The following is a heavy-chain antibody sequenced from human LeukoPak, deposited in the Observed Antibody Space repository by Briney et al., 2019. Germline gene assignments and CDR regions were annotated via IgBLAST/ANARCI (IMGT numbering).Heavy chain of an antibody. D-gene: IGHD1-26*01. J-gene: IGHJ6*03. Sequence: SETLSLICTVSGGSISSYYWSWIRQPPGKGLEWIGYIYYSVSTNYNPSLKSRVTISVDTSKNQFSLKLSSVTAADTAVYYCARNSQRSGSYYQYYYYYYMDVWGKGTTVTISS. CDR2: IYYSVST. CDR3: ARNSQRSGSYYQYYYYYYMDV. V-gene: IGHV4-59*01. CDR1: GGSISSYY.